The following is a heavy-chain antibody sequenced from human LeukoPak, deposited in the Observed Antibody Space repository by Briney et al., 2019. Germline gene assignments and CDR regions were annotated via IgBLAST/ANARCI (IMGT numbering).Heavy chain of an antibody. Sequence: GGSLRLSCAASGFTFSNYSMNWVRQAPGKGLEWVSSISSSSSYMYYADSVKGRFTISRDNAKNSLYLQMNSLRAEDTAVYYCARDCTNGVCYNWFDPWGQGTRVTVSS. V-gene: IGHV3-21*01. J-gene: IGHJ5*02. CDR3: ARDCTNGVCYNWFDP. D-gene: IGHD2-8*01. CDR2: ISSSSSYM. CDR1: GFTFSNYS.